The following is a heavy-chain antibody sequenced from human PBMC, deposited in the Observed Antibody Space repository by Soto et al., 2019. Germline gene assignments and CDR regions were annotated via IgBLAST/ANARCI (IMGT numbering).Heavy chain of an antibody. D-gene: IGHD5-12*01. CDR2: ISYDGSNK. Sequence: QVQLVESGGGVVQPGRSLRLSCAASGFTFSSYGMRWVRQAPGKGLEWVAVISYDGSNKYYADSVKGRFTISRDNSKNTLYLQMNSLRAEDTAVYYCEKDPYVEMATILGYWGQGTLVTVSS. CDR1: GFTFSSYG. V-gene: IGHV3-30*18. CDR3: EKDPYVEMATILGY. J-gene: IGHJ4*02.